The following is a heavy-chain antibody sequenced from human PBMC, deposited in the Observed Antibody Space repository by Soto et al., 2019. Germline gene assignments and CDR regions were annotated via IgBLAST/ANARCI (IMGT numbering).Heavy chain of an antibody. CDR1: GFTFSSYA. Sequence: GGSLRLSCAASGFTFSSYAMSWVRRAPGKGLEWVSAISGSGGSTYYADSVKGRFTISRDNSKNTLYLQMNSLRAEDTAVYYCAKNPEYYYGSGSSDYFDYWGQGTLVTVSS. CDR3: AKNPEYYYGSGSSDYFDY. J-gene: IGHJ4*02. V-gene: IGHV3-23*01. D-gene: IGHD3-10*01. CDR2: ISGSGGST.